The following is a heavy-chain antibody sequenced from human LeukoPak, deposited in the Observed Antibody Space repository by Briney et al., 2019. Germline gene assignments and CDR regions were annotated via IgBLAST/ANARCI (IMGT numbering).Heavy chain of an antibody. CDR2: IYSGGST. J-gene: IGHJ4*02. Sequence: GGSLRLSCAASGFTVSSYYMSWVRQAPGKGLEWVSVIYSGGSTDYADSVKGRFTISRDNSKNTLYLQMNSLRPEDTAIYYCAKLFESGTYNNFFHYWGRGTLVTVFS. D-gene: IGHD3-10*01. V-gene: IGHV3-53*01. CDR1: GFTVSSYY. CDR3: AKLFESGTYNNFFHY.